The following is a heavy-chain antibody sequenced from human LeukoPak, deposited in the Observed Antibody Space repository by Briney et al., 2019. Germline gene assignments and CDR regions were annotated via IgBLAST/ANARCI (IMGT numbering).Heavy chain of an antibody. CDR2: IIPIFGTA. CDR1: GGTFSSYA. D-gene: IGHD3-22*01. J-gene: IGHJ6*03. Sequence: GASVKVSCKASGGTFSSYAISWVRQAPGQGLEWMGGIIPIFGTANYAQKFQGRVTITADESTSTAYMELSSLRSEDTAVYYCARGRGSSGYYPLNYYYYYYMDVWGKGTTVTISS. V-gene: IGHV1-69*13. CDR3: ARGRGSSGYYPLNYYYYYYMDV.